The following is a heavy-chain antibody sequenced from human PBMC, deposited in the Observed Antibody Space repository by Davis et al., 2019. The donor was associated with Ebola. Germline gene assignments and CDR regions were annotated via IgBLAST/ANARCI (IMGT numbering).Heavy chain of an antibody. CDR2: INHSGST. J-gene: IGHJ3*02. CDR3: ARNRGYCSSTSCSDAFDI. D-gene: IGHD2-2*01. Sequence: PSETLSLTCAVYGGSFSGYYWSWIRQPPGKGLEWIGEINHSGSTNYNPSLKSRVTISVDTSKNQFSLKLSSVTAADTAVYYCARNRGYCSSTSCSDAFDIWGQGTMVTVSS. CDR1: GGSFSGYY. V-gene: IGHV4-34*01.